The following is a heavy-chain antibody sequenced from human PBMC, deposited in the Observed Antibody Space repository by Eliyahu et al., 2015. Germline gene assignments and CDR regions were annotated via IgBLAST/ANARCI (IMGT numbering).Heavy chain of an antibody. CDR2: ISGSGDDT. J-gene: IGHJ4*02. CDR1: GFTFTXYA. D-gene: IGHD3-22*01. V-gene: IGHV3-23*04. Sequence: EVQLVESGGGLVQPGGSLRLSCAASGFTFTXYAMSWVRQAPGKGLEWVSAISGSGDDTYYADSVKGRFTISRDYSKNTLYMQMNSLRAEDTAVYYCAKSLDSTGYPRRGFDYWGQGTLVTVSS. CDR3: AKSLDSTGYPRRGFDY.